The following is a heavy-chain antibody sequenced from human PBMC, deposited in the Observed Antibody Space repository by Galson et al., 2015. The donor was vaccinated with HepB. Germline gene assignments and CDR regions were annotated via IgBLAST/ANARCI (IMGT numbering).Heavy chain of an antibody. Sequence: TLSLTCTVSGGSISSYYWSWIRQPPGKGLEWIGYIYYSGSTNYNPSLKSRVTISVDTSKNQFSLKLSSVTAADTAVYYCASGYCSGGSCFVDAFDIWGQGTMVTVSS. D-gene: IGHD2-15*01. CDR1: GGSISSYY. CDR3: ASGYCSGGSCFVDAFDI. V-gene: IGHV4-59*08. J-gene: IGHJ3*02. CDR2: IYYSGST.